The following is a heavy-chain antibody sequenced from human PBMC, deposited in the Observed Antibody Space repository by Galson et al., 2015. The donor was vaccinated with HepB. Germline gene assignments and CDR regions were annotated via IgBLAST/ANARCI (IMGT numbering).Heavy chain of an antibody. CDR3: ARLVGPTTFDY. CDR2: INPNSGGT. D-gene: IGHD1-1*01. CDR1: GYSFTSYW. Sequence: QSGAEVKKPGESLKISCKGSGYSFTSYWIGWVRQAPGQGLEWMGRINPNSGGTNYAQKFQGRVTMTRDTSISTAYMELSRLRSDDTAVYYCARLVGPTTFDYWGQGTLVTVSS. J-gene: IGHJ4*02. V-gene: IGHV1-2*06.